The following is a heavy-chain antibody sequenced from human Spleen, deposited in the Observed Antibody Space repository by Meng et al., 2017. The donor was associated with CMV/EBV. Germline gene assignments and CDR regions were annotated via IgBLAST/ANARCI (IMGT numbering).Heavy chain of an antibody. CDR2: ISYDGKTK. CDR1: GFSLSGFTKYA. J-gene: IGHJ6*02. D-gene: IGHD6-13*01. Sequence: GGSLRLSCAASGFSLSGFTKYAMHWVRQAPGKGLQWVAYISYDGKTKYYADSLKGRFTISRDNAKNSLFLQMNSLRAEDTAVYYCARVAAAGRGMDVWGPGTTVTVSS. CDR3: ARVAAAGRGMDV. V-gene: IGHV3-30*04.